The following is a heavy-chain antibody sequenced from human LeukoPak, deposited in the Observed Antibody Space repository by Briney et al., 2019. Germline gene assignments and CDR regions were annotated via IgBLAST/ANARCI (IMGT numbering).Heavy chain of an antibody. CDR2: GYFSGSA. Sequence: SETLSLTCTVSGGSISSYTWSWIRHPPRKGLEWVGHGYFSGSANYNPSPKCRVTISFPTSTTKISLNLRSVTAAPTAGYYSARRTSYYYLWSGLASDYWGQGTLVTVSS. D-gene: IGHD3-3*01. V-gene: IGHV4-59*01. CDR1: GGSISSYT. CDR3: ARRTSYYYLWSGLASDY. J-gene: IGHJ4*02.